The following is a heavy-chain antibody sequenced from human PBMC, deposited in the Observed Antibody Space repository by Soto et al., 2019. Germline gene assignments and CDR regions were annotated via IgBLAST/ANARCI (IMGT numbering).Heavy chain of an antibody. V-gene: IGHV3-23*01. CDR3: AKRVEYSSSTHYFDY. J-gene: IGHJ4*02. CDR2: ISDSGGNT. Sequence: EVELLESGGGLVQPGGSLRLACAASGFTFSRYAMSWVRQAPGKGLEWVTAISDSGGNTYYADSVKGRFTVSRDNSKNTLSLQMNSLRAEDTAVYYCAKRVEYSSSTHYFDYWGQGTLVAVSS. D-gene: IGHD6-6*01. CDR1: GFTFSRYA.